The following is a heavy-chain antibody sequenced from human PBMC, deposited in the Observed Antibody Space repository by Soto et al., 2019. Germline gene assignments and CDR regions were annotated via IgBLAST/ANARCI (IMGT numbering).Heavy chain of an antibody. V-gene: IGHV3-48*02. D-gene: IGHD3-3*01. CDR3: ARDTDLYYDLWSGSYI. CDR2: ISSSSSTI. J-gene: IGHJ3*02. Sequence: GESLKISCAASGFTFSSYSMNWVRQAPGKGLEWVSYISSSSSTIYYADSVKGRFTISRDNAKNSLYLQMNSLRDEDTAVYYCARDTDLYYDLWSGSYIWGQGTMVTVSS. CDR1: GFTFSSYS.